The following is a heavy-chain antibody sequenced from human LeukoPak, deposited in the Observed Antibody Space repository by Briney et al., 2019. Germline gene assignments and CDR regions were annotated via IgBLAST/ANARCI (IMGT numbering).Heavy chain of an antibody. J-gene: IGHJ6*03. D-gene: IGHD2-8*01. CDR3: ARPFRREWGYYYYMDV. V-gene: IGHV3-74*01. CDR1: GFTFSSYN. Sequence: PGGSLRLSCVASGFTFSSYNMNWVRQAPGKGLVWVSRINTDGSSTSYADSVKGRFTISRDNAKNTLYLQMNSLRAEDTAVYYCARPFRREWGYYYYMDVWGKGTTVTVSS. CDR2: INTDGSST.